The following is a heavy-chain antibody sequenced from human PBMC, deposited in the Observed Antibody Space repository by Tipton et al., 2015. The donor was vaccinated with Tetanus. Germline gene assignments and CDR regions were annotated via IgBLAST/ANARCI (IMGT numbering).Heavy chain of an antibody. CDR3: ARGPKHWLTAGQVY. D-gene: IGHD6-19*01. V-gene: IGHV4-4*02. Sequence: SLRLSCAASGFTFSNYAMSWVRQAPGKGLEWIGEIHQSGSTSYNPSLKSRVSMSGDKSKNEISLKLNSVTAADTAIYYWARGPKHWLTAGQVYWGQGILVTVSS. J-gene: IGHJ4*02. CDR1: GFTFSNYAM. CDR2: IHQSGST.